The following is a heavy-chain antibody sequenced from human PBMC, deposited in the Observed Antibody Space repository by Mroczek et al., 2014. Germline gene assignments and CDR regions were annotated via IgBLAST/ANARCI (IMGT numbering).Heavy chain of an antibody. CDR2: ISYDGSNK. CDR1: GFTFSSYG. V-gene: IGHV3-30*18. J-gene: IGHJ6*02. CDR3: AKDGYGMDV. Sequence: QVQLVQSEGGVVQPGRSLRLSCAASGFTFSSYGMHWVRQAPGKGLEWVAVISYDGSNKYYADSVKGRFTISRDNSKNTLYLQMNSLRAEDTAVYYCAKDGYGMDVWGQGTTVTVSS.